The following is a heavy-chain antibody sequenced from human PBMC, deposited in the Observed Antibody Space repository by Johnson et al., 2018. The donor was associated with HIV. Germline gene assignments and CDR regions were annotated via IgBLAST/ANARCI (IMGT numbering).Heavy chain of an antibody. CDR3: ARGGDYYDSRGYLFDAFDI. V-gene: IGHV3-20*04. J-gene: IGHJ3*02. CDR1: GFTFSSYA. Sequence: EVQLLESGGGVVQPGRSLRLSCAASGFTFSSYAMHWVRQAPGKGLEWVSGIHWNGGSTGYADSVKGRFTISRDNAKKSLYLQMNSLRAEDTALYYCARGGDYYDSRGYLFDAFDIWGQGTMVTVSS. D-gene: IGHD3-22*01. CDR2: IHWNGGST.